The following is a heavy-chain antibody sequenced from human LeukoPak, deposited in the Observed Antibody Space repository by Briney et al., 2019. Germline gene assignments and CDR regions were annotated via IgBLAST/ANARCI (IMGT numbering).Heavy chain of an antibody. Sequence: GGSLRLSCAASGFTFSSYAMHWVRQAPGKGLEWVAVISYDGSNKYYADSVKGRFTISRDNSKNTLYLQMNSLRAEDTAVYYCARESSLVAAAAFDYWGQGTLVTVSS. CDR2: ISYDGSNK. V-gene: IGHV3-30-3*01. CDR1: GFTFSSYA. D-gene: IGHD6-13*01. CDR3: ARESSLVAAAAFDY. J-gene: IGHJ4*02.